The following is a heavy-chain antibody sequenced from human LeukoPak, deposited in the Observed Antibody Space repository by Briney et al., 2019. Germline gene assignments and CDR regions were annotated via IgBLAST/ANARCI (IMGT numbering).Heavy chain of an antibody. V-gene: IGHV4-39*01. J-gene: IGHJ6*03. D-gene: IGHD5/OR15-5a*01. CDR2: IYYSGST. Sequence: PSETLSLTCTVSGGSISSSSYYWGWIRQPPGKGLEWIGSIYYSGSTYYNPSLKSRVTISVDTSKNQFSLKLSSVAAADTAVYYCARGLGTYYYSYMDVWGKGTTVTVSS. CDR3: ARGLGTYYYSYMDV. CDR1: GGSISSSSYY.